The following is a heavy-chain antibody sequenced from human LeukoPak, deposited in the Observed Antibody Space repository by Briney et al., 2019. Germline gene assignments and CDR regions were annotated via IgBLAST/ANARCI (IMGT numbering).Heavy chain of an antibody. CDR3: ARVGTYYYGSGSYYNN. Sequence: GGSLRLSCAASGFTVSSNYMSWVRQAPGKGLEWVSVIYSGGSTYYADSVKGRFTISRDNSKNTLYLQMNSLRAEDTAVYYCARVGTYYYGSGSYYNNWGQGTLVTVSS. J-gene: IGHJ4*02. CDR1: GFTVSSNY. CDR2: IYSGGST. D-gene: IGHD3-10*01. V-gene: IGHV3-53*01.